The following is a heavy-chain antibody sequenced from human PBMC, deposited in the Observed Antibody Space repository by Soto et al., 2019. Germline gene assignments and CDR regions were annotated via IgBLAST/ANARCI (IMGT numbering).Heavy chain of an antibody. V-gene: IGHV3-23*01. CDR3: AKSSGNRIAAVNYYYYMDV. CDR1: GFTFSNYA. D-gene: IGHD6-13*01. CDR2: ISGTGGST. Sequence: GGSLRLSCAASGFTFSNYAMNWVRQAPGRGLEWVLAISGTGGSTYYADSVKGRFTISRDNSKNTLYLQMSSLRAEDTAVYYCAKSSGNRIAAVNYYYYMDVWGKGTTVTVSS. J-gene: IGHJ6*03.